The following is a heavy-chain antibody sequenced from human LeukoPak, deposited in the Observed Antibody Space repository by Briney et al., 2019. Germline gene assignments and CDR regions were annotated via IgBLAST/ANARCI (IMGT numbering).Heavy chain of an antibody. CDR2: ISSYSTYI. CDR3: ARDSFAGYDSSGYSSYDY. Sequence: GGSLRLSCAASGFSFSDYSMNWVRQAPGKGLEWVSFISSYSTYIYYADSLKGRYTISRDNAKNSLYLQMNSLRAEDTAVYYCARDSFAGYDSSGYSSYDYWGQGTLVTVSS. D-gene: IGHD3-22*01. CDR1: GFSFSDYS. J-gene: IGHJ4*02. V-gene: IGHV3-21*01.